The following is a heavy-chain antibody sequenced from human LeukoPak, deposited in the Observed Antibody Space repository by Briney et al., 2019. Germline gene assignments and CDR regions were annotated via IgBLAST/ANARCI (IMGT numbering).Heavy chain of an antibody. CDR1: GFTFSSYG. CDR2: ISGSGDNT. J-gene: IGHJ4*02. CDR3: ERSRYDYIWGIDY. Sequence: GGTLRLSCAASGFTFSSYGMSWVRQAPGKGPEWVSGISGSGDNTNYADSVKGRFTISRDNAKNTLYLQMNSLRDEDTAVFYCERSRYDYIWGIDYWGQGTLVTISS. V-gene: IGHV3-23*01. D-gene: IGHD3-16*01.